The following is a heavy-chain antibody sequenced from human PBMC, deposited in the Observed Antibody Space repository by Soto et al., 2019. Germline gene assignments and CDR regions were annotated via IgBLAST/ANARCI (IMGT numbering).Heavy chain of an antibody. J-gene: IGHJ6*02. CDR2: IDPSDSYT. CDR3: ASGSSSSSSMDV. CDR1: GYSFTSYW. D-gene: IGHD6-6*01. V-gene: IGHV5-10-1*01. Sequence: PGESLKISCKGSGYSFTSYWISWVRQMPGKGLEWMGRIDPSDSYTNYSPSFQGHVTISADKSISTAYLQWSSLKASGTAMYYCASGSSSSSSMDVWGQGTTVTVSS.